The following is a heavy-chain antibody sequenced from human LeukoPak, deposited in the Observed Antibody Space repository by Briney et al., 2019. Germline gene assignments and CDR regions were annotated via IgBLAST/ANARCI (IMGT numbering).Heavy chain of an antibody. CDR3: ALRSNRYNWNPKFDY. D-gene: IGHD1-20*01. J-gene: IGHJ4*02. V-gene: IGHV3-21*01. Sequence: GSLRLSCAASGFTFSSYSMNWVRQAPGKGLEWVSSISSSSSYIYYADSVKGRFTISRDNAKNSLYLQMNSLRAEDTAVYYCALRSNRYNWNPKFDYWGQGTLVTASS. CDR2: ISSSSSYI. CDR1: GFTFSSYS.